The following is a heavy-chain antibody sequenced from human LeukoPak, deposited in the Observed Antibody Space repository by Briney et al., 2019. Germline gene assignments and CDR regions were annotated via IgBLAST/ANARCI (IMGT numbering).Heavy chain of an antibody. D-gene: IGHD2-21*01. CDR3: ARDMLGGDFFDY. J-gene: IGHJ4*02. CDR1: YFTFTNTW. V-gene: IGHV3-7*01. CDR2: IKQDGSEK. Sequence: SGGSLRLSCTASYFTFTNTWMNWVRQAPGKGLEWVANIKQDGSEKYYVDSVKGRFTISRDNAKNSLYLQMNSLRAEDTAVYYCARDMLGGDFFDYWGQGTLVTVSS.